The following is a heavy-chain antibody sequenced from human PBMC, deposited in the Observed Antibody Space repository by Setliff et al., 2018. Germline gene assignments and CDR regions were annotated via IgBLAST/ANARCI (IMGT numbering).Heavy chain of an antibody. D-gene: IGHD3-22*01. V-gene: IGHV4-59*01. J-gene: IGHJ4*02. Sequence: SETLSLTCNVSSGSISYYYWSWIRQPPGKGLEWIGYIYYSGSTNYNPSLKSRVTISVDTSKNQFSLKLSSVTAADTAVYYCARDSDYYDSSGYYRIDYWGQGTLVTVSS. CDR2: IYYSGST. CDR1: SGSISYYY. CDR3: ARDSDYYDSSGYYRIDY.